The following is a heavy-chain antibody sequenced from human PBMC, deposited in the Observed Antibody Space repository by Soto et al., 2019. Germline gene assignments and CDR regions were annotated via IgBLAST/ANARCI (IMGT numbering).Heavy chain of an antibody. CDR1: GGSIGLFY. CDR2: IYYNGST. Sequence: ASETLSLTCSVSGGSIGLFYLSWIRQPPGKGLEWIGYIYYNGSTNYNPSLKSRVTISLDTSKNQYSLRLSSVTAADTAVYYCATGQVYFGSHYWGQGTLVTVSS. J-gene: IGHJ4*02. CDR3: ATGQVYFGSHY. V-gene: IGHV4-59*01. D-gene: IGHD3-9*01.